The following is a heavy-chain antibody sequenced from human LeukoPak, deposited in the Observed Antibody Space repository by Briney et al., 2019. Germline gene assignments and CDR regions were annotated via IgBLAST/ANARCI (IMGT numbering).Heavy chain of an antibody. V-gene: IGHV3-30*03. CDR1: GFSFTSYG. D-gene: IGHD3-10*01. CDR2: ITYDGYYK. Sequence: GGSLRLSCAASGFSFTSYGMHWVRQAPGKGLEWVALITYDGYYKYYSDSVKGRFTISSDTSKNTLYLQMNSLRAEDTAVYYCARDLSPVVRASPMGYWGQGTLVTVSS. J-gene: IGHJ4*02. CDR3: ARDLSPVVRASPMGY.